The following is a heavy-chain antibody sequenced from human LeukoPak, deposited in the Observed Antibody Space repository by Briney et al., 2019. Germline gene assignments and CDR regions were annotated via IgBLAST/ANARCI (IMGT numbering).Heavy chain of an antibody. Sequence: SETLSLTCTVSGGSISSYYWSWIRQPPGKGLEWIGYIYYSGSTNYNPSLKSRVTISVDTSKNQFSLKLSSVTAADTAVYYCARDPIFLEVSLRGEALDIWGQGTVVTVSS. CDR2: IYYSGST. CDR3: ARDPIFLEVSLRGEALDI. D-gene: IGHD3-3*02. J-gene: IGHJ3*02. V-gene: IGHV4-59*01. CDR1: GGSISSYY.